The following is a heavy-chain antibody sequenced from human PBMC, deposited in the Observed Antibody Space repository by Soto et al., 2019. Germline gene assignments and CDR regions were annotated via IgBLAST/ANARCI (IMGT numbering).Heavy chain of an antibody. Sequence: SETLSLTCAVSGGSISSGSYSCSWIRQPPGKGLEWIGYIYHGSTYYNPSLKSRVTISVDRSKNQFSLKLSSVTAADTAVYYWARAGGLGAVVVDYWGQGVLVTVSS. J-gene: IGHJ4*02. V-gene: IGHV4-30-2*01. CDR3: ARAGGLGAVVVDY. D-gene: IGHD6-19*01. CDR1: GGSISSGSYS. CDR2: IYHGST.